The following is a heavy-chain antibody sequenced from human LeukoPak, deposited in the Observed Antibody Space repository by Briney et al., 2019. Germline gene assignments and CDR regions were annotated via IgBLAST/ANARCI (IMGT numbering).Heavy chain of an antibody. CDR2: IYTSGST. D-gene: IGHD2-2*02. J-gene: IGHJ6*03. V-gene: IGHV4-61*02. Sequence: PSQTLSLTCTVSGGSISSGDYYWSWIRQPAGKGLEWIGRIYTSGSTNYNPSLKSRVTMSVDTSKNQFSLKLSSVTAADTAVYYCARDLRGYCSSTSCYSSLMYYYYYMDVWGKGTTVTVSS. CDR3: ARDLRGYCSSTSCYSSLMYYYYYMDV. CDR1: GGSISSGDYY.